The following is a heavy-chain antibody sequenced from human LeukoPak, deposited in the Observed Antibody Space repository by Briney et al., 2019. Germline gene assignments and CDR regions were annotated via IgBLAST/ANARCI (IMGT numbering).Heavy chain of an antibody. D-gene: IGHD3-10*01. CDR3: ARAHSMGWFDP. CDR1: GGSISSYY. Sequence: SETLSLTCTVSGGSISSYYWSCIRQPPGKGLEWIGYIYYSGSTNYNPSLKSRVTISVDTSKNQFSLKLSSVTAADTAVYYCARAHSMGWFDPWGQGTLVTVSS. CDR2: IYYSGST. V-gene: IGHV4-59*01. J-gene: IGHJ5*02.